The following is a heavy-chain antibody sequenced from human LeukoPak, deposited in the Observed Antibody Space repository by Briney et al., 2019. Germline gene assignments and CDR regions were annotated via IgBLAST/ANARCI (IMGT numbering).Heavy chain of an antibody. D-gene: IGHD5-18*01. V-gene: IGHV4-4*07. J-gene: IGHJ4*02. Sequence: SETLSLTCSVSGATISAYHWSWIRQPAGKGLEWIGRIYSSGRTNYIPSLKSRLTMSVDTSKNQFSLKLNSVTAADTAVYYCARDYSYPDYWGQGTLVTVSS. CDR3: ARDYSYPDY. CDR2: IYSSGRT. CDR1: GATISAYH.